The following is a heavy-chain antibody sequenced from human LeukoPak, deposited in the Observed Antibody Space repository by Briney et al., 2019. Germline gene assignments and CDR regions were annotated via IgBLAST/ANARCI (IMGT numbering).Heavy chain of an antibody. D-gene: IGHD3-9*01. Sequence: PSETLSLTCAVYGGSFSGYYWSWIRQPPGKGLEWIGEINHSGSTNYNPSLKSRFTISVDTSKNQFSLKLSSVTAADTAVYYCARYYDILTGYSDFDYWGQGTLVTVSS. CDR1: GGSFSGYY. J-gene: IGHJ4*02. V-gene: IGHV4-34*01. CDR3: ARYYDILTGYSDFDY. CDR2: INHSGST.